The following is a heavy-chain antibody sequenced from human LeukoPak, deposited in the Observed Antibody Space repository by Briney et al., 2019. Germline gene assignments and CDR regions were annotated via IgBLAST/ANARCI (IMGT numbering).Heavy chain of an antibody. CDR3: ARPQGVASVWDFEY. CDR2: IYYSGST. J-gene: IGHJ4*02. Sequence: ASETLSLTCTVSGGSISSTSYYWAWSRQPPGKGREWTGIIYYSGSTYYNPALKSLVTISVDTSKNQFSLQLRSVTAADTAVYFCARPQGVASVWDFEYWGQGTLVSVSS. CDR1: GGSISSTSYY. D-gene: IGHD5-12*01. V-gene: IGHV4-39*01.